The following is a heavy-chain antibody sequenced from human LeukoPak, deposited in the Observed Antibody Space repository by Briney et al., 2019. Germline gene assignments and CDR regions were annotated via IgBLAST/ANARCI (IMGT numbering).Heavy chain of an antibody. CDR1: GYIFTTYW. D-gene: IGHD5-24*01. J-gene: IGHJ3*02. Sequence: GESLKISCQGSGYIFTTYWIGWVRQMPGKGLEWMGIIFPGDSDTRYSPSFQGQVTISADKSISTAYLQWSSLKASDTAMYYCARRRDGFQGAFDIWGQGTMVTVSS. CDR3: ARRRDGFQGAFDI. V-gene: IGHV5-51*01. CDR2: IFPGDSDT.